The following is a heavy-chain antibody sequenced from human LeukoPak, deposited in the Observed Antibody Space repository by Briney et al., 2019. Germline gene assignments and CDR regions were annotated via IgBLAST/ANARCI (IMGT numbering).Heavy chain of an antibody. CDR2: MNPNSGNT. D-gene: IGHD3-22*01. J-gene: IGHJ3*02. V-gene: IGHV1-8*01. CDR3: ASLIVVDAFDAFDI. CDR1: GYTFTSYD. Sequence: ASVKVSCKASGYTFTSYDINWVRQATGQGLEWMGWMNPNSGNTGYAQKFQGRVTMTRNTSISTAYMELSSLRSEDTAVYYCASLIVVDAFDAFDIWGQGTMVTVSS.